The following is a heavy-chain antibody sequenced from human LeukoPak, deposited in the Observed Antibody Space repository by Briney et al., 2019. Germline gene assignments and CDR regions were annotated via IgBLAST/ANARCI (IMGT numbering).Heavy chain of an antibody. V-gene: IGHV7-4-1*02. CDR1: GYSFTNYA. J-gene: IGHJ6*03. CDR2: IHPSTGNP. Sequence: ASVKVSCKASGYSFTNYALNWVRQAPGQGLEFMGWIHPSTGNPSYAQGFSGRFVFSLDTSVTTTYLQISDLKAEDTAVYYCARDSYMDVWGKGTTVTVSS. CDR3: ARDSYMDV.